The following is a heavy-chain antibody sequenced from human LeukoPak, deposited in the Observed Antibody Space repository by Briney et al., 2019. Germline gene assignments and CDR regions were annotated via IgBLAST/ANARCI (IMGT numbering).Heavy chain of an antibody. D-gene: IGHD3-10*01. CDR1: GYTFTSYD. CDR3: ARVYRTTVRGVTRAYYFDY. CDR2: MNPNSGNT. V-gene: IGHV1-8*01. Sequence: ASVKVSCKASGYTFTSYDINWVRQATGQGLEWMGWMNPNSGNTGYAQKFQGRVTMTRNTSISTAYMELSSLRSEDTAVYYCARVYRTTVRGVTRAYYFDYWGQGTLVTVSS. J-gene: IGHJ4*02.